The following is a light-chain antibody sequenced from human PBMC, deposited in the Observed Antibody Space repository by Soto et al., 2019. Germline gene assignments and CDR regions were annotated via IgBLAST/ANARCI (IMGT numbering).Light chain of an antibody. CDR3: QQRSNWPPPIT. Sequence: PATLSLSPGERATLSCRASQSVSSYLAWYQQKPGQAPRLLIYDASNRATGIPARFSGSGSGTDFTLTISSLEPEDFAVYYCQQRSNWPPPITFGQGTRLEIK. CDR2: DAS. J-gene: IGKJ5*01. V-gene: IGKV3-11*01. CDR1: QSVSSY.